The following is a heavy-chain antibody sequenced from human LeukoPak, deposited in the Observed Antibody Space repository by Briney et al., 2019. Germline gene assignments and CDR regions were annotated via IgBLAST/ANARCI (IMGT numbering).Heavy chain of an antibody. CDR1: GYTFTGYY. CDR2: INPNSGGT. V-gene: IGHV1-2*02. J-gene: IGHJ4*02. CDR3: AREGVLLWFGELLR. Sequence: GASVKVSCKASGYTFTGYYMHWVRQAPGQGREWMGWINPNSGGTNYAQKFQGRVTMTRDTSISTTYMELSRLRSDDTAVYYCAREGVLLWFGELLRWGQGTLVTVSS. D-gene: IGHD3-10*01.